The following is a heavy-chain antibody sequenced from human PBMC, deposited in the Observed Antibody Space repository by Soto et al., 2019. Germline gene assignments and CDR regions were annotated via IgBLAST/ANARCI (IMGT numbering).Heavy chain of an antibody. V-gene: IGHV1-69*06. J-gene: IGHJ3*02. CDR3: ARDRQWLPDAFDI. D-gene: IGHD5-12*01. CDR2: IIPIFGTA. Sequence: ASVKVSCKASGGTFSSYAISWVRQAPGQGLEWMGGIIPIFGTANYAQKFQGRVTITADKSTSTAYMELGSLRSEDTAVYYCARDRQWLPDAFDIWGQGTMVTVSS. CDR1: GGTFSSYA.